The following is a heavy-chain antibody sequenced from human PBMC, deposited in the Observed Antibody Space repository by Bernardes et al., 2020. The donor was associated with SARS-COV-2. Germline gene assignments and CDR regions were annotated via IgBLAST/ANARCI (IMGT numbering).Heavy chain of an antibody. Sequence: GGSLRLSCVASGFKFGVHAIHWVRQAPDKGLEWVALLTYDGTKTSYADSVMGRFTISRDNAKNLLYLQMNSLRVEDTAVYYCARIDEVTGRDYWGQGTLVTVSS. J-gene: IGHJ4*02. CDR2: LTYDGTKT. CDR1: GFKFGVHA. CDR3: ARIDEVTGRDY. V-gene: IGHV3-30*03. D-gene: IGHD6-19*01.